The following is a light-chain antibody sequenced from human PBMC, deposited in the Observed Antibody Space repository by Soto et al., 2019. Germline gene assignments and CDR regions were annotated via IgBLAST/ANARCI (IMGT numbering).Light chain of an antibody. CDR1: SSDVGGYNY. CDR3: SSPGGANNLI. J-gene: IGLJ2*01. CDR2: EVT. Sequence: QSVLTQPPSASGSPGQSVTMSCTGTSSDVGGYNYVSWYQQHPGKGPKLMIYEVTKRPSGVPDRFSGSKSGNTASLTVSGLQSEDEAEYYCSSPGGANNLIFGGGTKVTVL. V-gene: IGLV2-8*01.